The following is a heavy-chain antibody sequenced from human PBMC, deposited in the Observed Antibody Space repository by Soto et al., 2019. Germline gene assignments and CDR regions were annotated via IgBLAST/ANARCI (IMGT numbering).Heavy chain of an antibody. CDR3: AEAALVAGGVGSDSLDS. D-gene: IGHD3-16*01. Sequence: QVQLVESGGGVVQPGRSLRLSCAASGFTFSSYGMHWVRQAPGKGLEWVAVISYDGSNKYYADSVKGRLTISRDNSQNTLYVQMSSPRDRDMAVYYSAEAALVAGGVGSDSLDSWVEGTLVTVSS. J-gene: IGHJ4*02. CDR2: ISYDGSNK. CDR1: GFTFSSYG. V-gene: IGHV3-30*18.